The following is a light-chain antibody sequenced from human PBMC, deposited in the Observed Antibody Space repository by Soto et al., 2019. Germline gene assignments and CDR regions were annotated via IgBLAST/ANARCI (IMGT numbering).Light chain of an antibody. V-gene: IGLV2-23*02. CDR1: SIDVGSYNL. CDR2: EVS. J-gene: IGLJ2*01. Sequence: QSALTQPASVSGSPGQSITISCTGTSIDVGSYNLVSWYQQHPGKAPKLMIYEVSKRPSGVSNRFSGSKSGNTASLTISGLQAEDEADYYCCSYARSSTLVFGGGTKLTV. CDR3: CSYARSSTLV.